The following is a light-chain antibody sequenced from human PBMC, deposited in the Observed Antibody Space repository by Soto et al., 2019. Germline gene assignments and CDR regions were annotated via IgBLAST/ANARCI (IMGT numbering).Light chain of an antibody. Sequence: QSALAQPASVSGSPGQSITLSCTGTNSDVGAYDYVPWYQQHPDKAPKLMIYEVSNRPSGVSNRFSGSKSVNTATLTISGLEAEDETDYYCSSYTSSSTRVFGTGTKVTVL. V-gene: IGLV2-14*03. J-gene: IGLJ1*01. CDR2: EVS. CDR3: SSYTSSSTRV. CDR1: NSDVGAYDY.